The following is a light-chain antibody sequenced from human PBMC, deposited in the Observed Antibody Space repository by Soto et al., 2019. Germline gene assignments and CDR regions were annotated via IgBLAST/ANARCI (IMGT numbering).Light chain of an antibody. Sequence: QSALTQPPSASGSPGQAGTISCTGTSSDVGGYNYVSWYQQYPGKAPKLMIYEVSKRPSGVPDRFSGSKSGNTASLTVSGLQAEDEADYYCSSYAGSNNVFGGGTKLTVL. CDR3: SSYAGSNNV. V-gene: IGLV2-8*01. J-gene: IGLJ2*01. CDR2: EVS. CDR1: SSDVGGYNY.